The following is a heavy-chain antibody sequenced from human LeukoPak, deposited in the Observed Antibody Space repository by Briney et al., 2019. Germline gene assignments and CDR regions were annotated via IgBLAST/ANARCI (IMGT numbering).Heavy chain of an antibody. V-gene: IGHV3-53*01. CDR3: ARDRVIGSGYYYFDY. J-gene: IGHJ4*02. CDR1: GFTVSSNY. CDR2: IYSGGST. Sequence: GGSLRLSCAASGFTVSSNYMSWVRQAPGKGLEWVSVIYSGGSTYYADPVKGRFTISRDNSKNTLYLQVNSLRAEDTAVYYCARDRVIGSGYYYFDYWGQGTLVTVSS. D-gene: IGHD3-22*01.